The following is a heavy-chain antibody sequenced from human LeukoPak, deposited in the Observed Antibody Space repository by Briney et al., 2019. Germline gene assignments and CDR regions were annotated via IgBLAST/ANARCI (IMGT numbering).Heavy chain of an antibody. CDR3: ARVHDTSRYYHYFDS. CDR2: ISHHGSNE. D-gene: IGHD3-10*01. J-gene: IGHJ4*02. CDR1: GFSFNNYA. V-gene: IGHV3-30*03. Sequence: GGSLRLSCAASGFSFNNYAMGWVRQAPGKGLEWVAMISHHGSNEYYADSVKGRLTISRDNSKNTLYLQMNNPRVEDTAIYYCARVHDTSRYYHYFDSWGQATLVTVSS.